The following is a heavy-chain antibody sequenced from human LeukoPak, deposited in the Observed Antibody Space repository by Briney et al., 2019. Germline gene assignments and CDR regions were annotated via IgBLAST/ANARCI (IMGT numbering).Heavy chain of an antibody. Sequence: ASVKVSCKASGYTFNTYGINWVRQAPGQGLEWTGWISAYNGNTNYAQNFQGRITLTTDTSTSMAYMELTGLRSDDTAVYYCARDGRQWVPLNWFDPWGQGTLVTVSS. CDR3: ARDGRQWVPLNWFDP. V-gene: IGHV1-18*04. J-gene: IGHJ5*02. CDR2: ISAYNGNT. D-gene: IGHD6-19*01. CDR1: GYTFNTYG.